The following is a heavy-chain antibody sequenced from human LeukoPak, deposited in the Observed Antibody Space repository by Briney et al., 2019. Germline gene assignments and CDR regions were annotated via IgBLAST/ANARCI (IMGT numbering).Heavy chain of an antibody. V-gene: IGHV5-51*01. J-gene: IGHJ3*02. D-gene: IGHD6-13*01. CDR3: AISHKYSSNWRYDAFDI. Sequence: GESLKISCKGSAYSFSSYWIGWVRQMPGKGLEWMGIMYPGDSDTRYSPSFQGQVTISADKSISTAYLQWSSLKASDTATYYCAISHKYSSNWRYDAFDIWGEGTMVTVSS. CDR1: AYSFSSYW. CDR2: MYPGDSDT.